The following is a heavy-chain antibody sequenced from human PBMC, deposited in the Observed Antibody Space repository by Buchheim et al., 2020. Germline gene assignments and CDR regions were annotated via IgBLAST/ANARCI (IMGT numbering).Heavy chain of an antibody. Sequence: EVQLVESGGGLVQPGGSLRLSCAASGFSFSSYWMTWVRQAPGKGLEWVANIKQDRSKKHYVDSVKGRFTISRDNAKSLLFLQMDSRRAEDAAVYYCASKVVPHYWGQGTL. CDR2: IKQDRSKK. J-gene: IGHJ4*02. V-gene: IGHV3-7*03. D-gene: IGHD2-15*01. CDR3: ASKVVPHY. CDR1: GFSFSSYW.